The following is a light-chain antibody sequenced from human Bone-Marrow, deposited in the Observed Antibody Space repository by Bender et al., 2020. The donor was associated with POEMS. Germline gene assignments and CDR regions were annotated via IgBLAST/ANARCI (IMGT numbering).Light chain of an antibody. CDR2: DND. CDR3: GSWDSSLNVGV. Sequence: QSVLTQPPSASGTPGQRVTISCSGGTSNIGSNYVFWYQRHPGTAPKLIIFDNDERRAGVPDRFSGSKSGTSATLDITGLQTGDEAEYVCGSWDSSLNVGVFGGGT. J-gene: IGLJ2*01. CDR1: TSNIGSNY. V-gene: IGLV1-51*01.